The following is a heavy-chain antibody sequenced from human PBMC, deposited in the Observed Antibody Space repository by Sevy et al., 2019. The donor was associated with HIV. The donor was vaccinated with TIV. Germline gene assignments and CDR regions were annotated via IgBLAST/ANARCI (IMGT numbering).Heavy chain of an antibody. Sequence: SETLSLTCTVSGGSISSSSYYWGWIRQPPGKGLEWIGSIYYSGSTYYNPSLKSRVTISVDTSKNQFSLKLSSVTAADTAVYYCASQLGFDYYYYYMDVWGKGTTVTVSS. J-gene: IGHJ6*03. CDR1: GGSISSSSYY. CDR2: IYYSGST. CDR3: ASQLGFDYYYYYMDV. D-gene: IGHD7-27*01. V-gene: IGHV4-39*01.